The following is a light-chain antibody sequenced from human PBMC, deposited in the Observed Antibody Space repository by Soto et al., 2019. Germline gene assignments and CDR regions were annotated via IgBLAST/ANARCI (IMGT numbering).Light chain of an antibody. Sequence: QSVLAQPPSASGTPGQRVTISCSGSSSNIGGNTVNWYQQLPGTAPKLLIYSDNQRPSGVPDRFSGSKSGTSASLAIGGLQSEDGADYYCAAWDDSLNGPMFGGGTKVTVL. J-gene: IGLJ3*02. CDR2: SDN. V-gene: IGLV1-44*01. CDR1: SSNIGGNT. CDR3: AAWDDSLNGPM.